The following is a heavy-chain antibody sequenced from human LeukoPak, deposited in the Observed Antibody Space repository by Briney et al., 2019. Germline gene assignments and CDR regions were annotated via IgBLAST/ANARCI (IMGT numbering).Heavy chain of an antibody. Sequence: GGSLRLSCAASGFTFRSYEMNWVRQASGKGLEWVSYISGSGNTINYADSVKGRFTISRDNDKNSLYLQMKNLRPEDTAVYYCARDVGSSWSNDAFDIWGQGTMVTVSS. CDR2: ISGSGNTI. CDR3: ARDVGSSWSNDAFDI. D-gene: IGHD6-13*01. CDR1: GFTFRSYE. J-gene: IGHJ3*02. V-gene: IGHV3-48*03.